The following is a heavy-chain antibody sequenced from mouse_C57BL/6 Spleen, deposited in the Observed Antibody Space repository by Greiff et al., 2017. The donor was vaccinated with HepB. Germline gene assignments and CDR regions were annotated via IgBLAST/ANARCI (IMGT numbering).Heavy chain of an antibody. D-gene: IGHD1-1*02. CDR1: GFTFSSYA. Sequence: EVHLVESGGGLVKPGGSLKLSCAASGFTFSSYAMSWVRQTPEKRLEWVATISDGGSYTYYPDNVKGRFTISRDNAKNNLYLQMSHLKSEDTAMYYCARDGDGGTWFAYWGQGTLVTVSA. CDR3: ARDGDGGTWFAY. V-gene: IGHV5-4*01. J-gene: IGHJ3*01. CDR2: ISDGGSYT.